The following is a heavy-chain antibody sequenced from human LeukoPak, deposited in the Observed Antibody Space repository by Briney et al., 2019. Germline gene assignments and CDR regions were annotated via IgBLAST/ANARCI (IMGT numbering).Heavy chain of an antibody. Sequence: GGSLRLSCEGSGFTFSNYWMGWVRQAPGKGLQWVANIKQDGSEKYYVDSVKGRFTISRDNAKNSLYLQMNSLRAEDTAVYYCARREDFWSGYRPHYWGQGTLVTVSS. V-gene: IGHV3-7*01. CDR1: GFTFSNYW. J-gene: IGHJ4*02. CDR3: ARREDFWSGYRPHY. D-gene: IGHD3-3*01. CDR2: IKQDGSEK.